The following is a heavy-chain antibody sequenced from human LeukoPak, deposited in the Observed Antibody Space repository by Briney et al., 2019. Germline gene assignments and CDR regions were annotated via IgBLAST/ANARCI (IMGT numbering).Heavy chain of an antibody. CDR1: GYTFTGYY. CDR3: ARDPGYCSSTSCPGIDY. J-gene: IGHJ4*02. V-gene: IGHV1-2*02. CDR2: INPNSGGT. Sequence: ASVKVSCKASGYTFTGYYMHWVRQAPGQGLEWMGWINPNSGGTNYAQKFQGRVTMTRDTSISTAYMELSRLRPDDTAVYYCARDPGYCSSTSCPGIDYWGQGTLVTVSS. D-gene: IGHD2-2*01.